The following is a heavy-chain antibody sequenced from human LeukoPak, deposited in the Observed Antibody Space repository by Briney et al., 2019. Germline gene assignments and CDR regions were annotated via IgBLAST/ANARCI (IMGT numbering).Heavy chain of an antibody. CDR1: GFTFSSYE. D-gene: IGHD3-10*02. Sequence: GGSLRLSCAASGFTFSSYEMNWVRQAPGKGLEWVSYISSSGSTIYYADSVKGRFTISRDNAKNSLYLQMNSLRAEDTAVYYCAELGITMIGGVGGKGTTVTISS. CDR2: ISSSGSTI. CDR3: AELGITMIGGV. V-gene: IGHV3-48*03. J-gene: IGHJ6*04.